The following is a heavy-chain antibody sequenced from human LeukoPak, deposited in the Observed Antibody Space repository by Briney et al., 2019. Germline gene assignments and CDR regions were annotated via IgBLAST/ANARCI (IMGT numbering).Heavy chain of an antibody. CDR2: ISSSSSYI. Sequence: GGSLRLSCAASGFTLSSYTMDWVRQAPGKGLEWVSSISSSSSYIYYADSVTGRFTISRDNAKNSLYLQMNSLRPEDTAVYYCARDYGDYWGQGTLVTVSS. CDR1: GFTLSSYT. D-gene: IGHD4-17*01. CDR3: ARDYGDY. J-gene: IGHJ4*02. V-gene: IGHV3-21*01.